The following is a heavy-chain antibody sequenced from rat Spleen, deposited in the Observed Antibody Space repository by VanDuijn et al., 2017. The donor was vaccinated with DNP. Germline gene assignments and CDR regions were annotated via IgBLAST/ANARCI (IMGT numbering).Heavy chain of an antibody. CDR1: GNAFITNY. J-gene: IGHJ1*01. V-gene: IGHV1-43*01. D-gene: IGHD1-7*01. Sequence: QVQLQQSGAELAKPGSSVKISCKASGNAFITNYFGWIKQTTGQGLDYVGYINTGGGGTTYNEKFKGRATLTLDKSSSTAFMQLSSLTPDDSAVYYCARWVTFYWSFDFWGPGTMVTVSS. CDR2: INTGGGGT. CDR3: ARWVTFYWSFDF.